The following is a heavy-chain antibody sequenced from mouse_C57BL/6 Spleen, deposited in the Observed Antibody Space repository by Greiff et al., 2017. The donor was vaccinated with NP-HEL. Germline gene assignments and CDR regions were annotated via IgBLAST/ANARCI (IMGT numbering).Heavy chain of an antibody. J-gene: IGHJ2*01. V-gene: IGHV1-80*01. CDR1: GYAFSSYW. D-gene: IGHD1-1*01. CDR3: ARGVTTVVPTTYFDY. CDR2: IYPGDGDT. Sequence: VQRVESGAELVKPGASVKISCKASGYAFSSYWMNWVKQRPGKGLEWIGQIYPGDGDTNYNGKFKGKATLTADKSSSTAYMQLSSLTSEDSAVYFCARGVTTVVPTTYFDYWGQGTTLTVSS.